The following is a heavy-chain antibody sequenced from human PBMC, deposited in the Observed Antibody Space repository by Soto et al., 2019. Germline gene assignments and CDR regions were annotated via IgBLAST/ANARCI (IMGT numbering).Heavy chain of an antibody. V-gene: IGHV4-31*03. CDR1: GDSLSSGGHY. CDR3: ARVDHGGYFAILTDY. CDR2: IYDSVNT. D-gene: IGHD3-9*01. J-gene: IGHJ4*02. Sequence: SETLSLTCTVSGDSLSSGGHYWSWIRQHPGKGLEWIGHIYDSVNTYYSPSLRSRVTTSADMSKNQFSLNLRSVTAADTAVYYCARVDHGGYFAILTDYWGQGTLVTV.